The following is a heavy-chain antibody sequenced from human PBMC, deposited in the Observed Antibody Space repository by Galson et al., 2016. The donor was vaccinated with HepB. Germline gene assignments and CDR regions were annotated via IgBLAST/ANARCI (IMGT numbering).Heavy chain of an antibody. CDR3: AIFCSRTSCHAPTSFDY. J-gene: IGHJ4*02. V-gene: IGHV3-21*01. CDR1: GFTFSHYT. Sequence: SLRLSCAASGFTFSHYTMSWVRQAPGKGPAWVSSISDSSTYIYYADSVKGRFTISRDNAKNSLYLQMNSLRAEDTAVYYCAIFCSRTSCHAPTSFDYWGQGTLVTVSS. CDR2: ISDSSTYI. D-gene: IGHD2-2*01.